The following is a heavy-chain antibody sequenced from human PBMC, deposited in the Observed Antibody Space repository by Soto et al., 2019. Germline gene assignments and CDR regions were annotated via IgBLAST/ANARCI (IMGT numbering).Heavy chain of an antibody. J-gene: IGHJ4*02. Sequence: PSETLSLTCAVSGGSISSSNWWSWVRQPPGKGLEWIGEIYYSGTTKYNPSLKSRVTMSVDKSKNQFSLKIYSVTAADTAVYYCARDQGYCDGGSCYVFDSWGQGTLVTVSS. V-gene: IGHV4-4*02. D-gene: IGHD2-15*01. CDR2: IYYSGTT. CDR1: GGSISSSNW. CDR3: ARDQGYCDGGSCYVFDS.